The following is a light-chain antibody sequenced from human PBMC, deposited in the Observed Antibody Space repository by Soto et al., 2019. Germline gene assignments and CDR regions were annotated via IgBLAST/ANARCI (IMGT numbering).Light chain of an antibody. CDR3: QQYYTIPLT. J-gene: IGKJ5*01. CDR1: QSVFYNSNKKNY. CDR2: WAS. V-gene: IGKV4-1*01. Sequence: DFVMTQFPDSLAVSLGERATINCKSSQSVFYNSNKKNYLAWYQQKPGQPPKLLISWASTRESGVPDRFSGGGSGTDFTLTISSLQAEDVAVYFCQQYYTIPLTFGQGTRLDIK.